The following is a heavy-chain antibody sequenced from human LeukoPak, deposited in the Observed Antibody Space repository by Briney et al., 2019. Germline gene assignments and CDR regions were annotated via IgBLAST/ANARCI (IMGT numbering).Heavy chain of an antibody. J-gene: IGHJ4*02. Sequence: GGSLRLSCAASGFTFSDSYMSWIRQVPGKGLEWISYISSSGGTIYYADSVKGRFTISRDNAKNSLYLQMNSLRAEDTAVYYCAKKPATIKFPFDNWGQGTLVTVSP. D-gene: IGHD5-24*01. V-gene: IGHV3-11*01. CDR2: ISSSGGTI. CDR3: AKKPATIKFPFDN. CDR1: GFTFSDSY.